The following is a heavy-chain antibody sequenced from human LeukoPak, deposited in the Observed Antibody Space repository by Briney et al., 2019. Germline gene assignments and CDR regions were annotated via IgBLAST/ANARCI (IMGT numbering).Heavy chain of an antibody. V-gene: IGHV1-2*06. CDR3: ARDTSSGWYGVDY. CDR2: INPNSGGT. J-gene: IGHJ4*02. Sequence: ASVKVSCTASGYTFTGYYIHWVRQAPGQGLEWMGRINPNSGGTNYAQKFQGRVTMTRDTSISTALMELSRLTSDDTAVYYCARDTSSGWYGVDYWGQGTLVTVSS. D-gene: IGHD6-19*01. CDR1: GYTFTGYY.